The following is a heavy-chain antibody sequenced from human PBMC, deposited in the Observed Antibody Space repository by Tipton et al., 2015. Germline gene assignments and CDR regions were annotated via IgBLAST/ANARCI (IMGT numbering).Heavy chain of an antibody. CDR3: ARGPAAAANSYFDI. J-gene: IGHJ2*01. CDR2: IYPTTST. CDR1: GGSFSFHY. D-gene: IGHD6-13*01. Sequence: LRLSCAVEGGSFSFHYWSWIHQPPGRALEWIGEIYPTTSTNYNPSLKSRVAMSVDMSKKRISLSLTSVTAADTAIYYCARGPAAAANSYFDIWGRGTQVTVSS. V-gene: IGHV4-34*01.